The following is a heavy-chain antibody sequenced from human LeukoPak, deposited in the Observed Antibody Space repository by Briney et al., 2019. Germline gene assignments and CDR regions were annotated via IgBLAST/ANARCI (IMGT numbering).Heavy chain of an antibody. CDR3: ARQRRYCSGDNCYQRTFDY. CDR1: GFIFNNYW. V-gene: IGHV3-7*01. Sequence: GGSLRLSCAASGFIFNNYWISWVRQAPGEGLEWVANIKPDGSEKYYVDSVKGRFTISRDNAKNSLYLQMNSLRAEDTAVYYCARQRRYCSGDNCYQRTFDYWGQGTLVTVSS. D-gene: IGHD2-15*01. CDR2: IKPDGSEK. J-gene: IGHJ4*02.